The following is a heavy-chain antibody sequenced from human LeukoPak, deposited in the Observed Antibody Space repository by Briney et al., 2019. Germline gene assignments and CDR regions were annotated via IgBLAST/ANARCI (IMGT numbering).Heavy chain of an antibody. CDR3: AKDRDGGNFYFDY. CDR2: IRSGGRAT. V-gene: IGHV3-30*02. D-gene: IGHD4-23*01. CDR1: GFTFRSFG. J-gene: IGHJ4*02. Sequence: PGGSLRLSCAASGFTFRSFGMHWVRQAPGKGLEWVSFIRSGGRATDYADSVKGRITISRDNTRNTLYVQMNSLRDEDTAIYYCAKDRDGGNFYFDYWGQGILVTVSS.